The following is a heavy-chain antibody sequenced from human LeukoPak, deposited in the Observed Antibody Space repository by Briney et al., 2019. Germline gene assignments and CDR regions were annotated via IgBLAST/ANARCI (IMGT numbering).Heavy chain of an antibody. Sequence: PSETLSLTCTVSGGSISSSSYYWGWIRQPPGKGLEWFGSIYYSGSTYYNPSLKSRVTISVDTSKNQFSLKLSSVTAADTAVYYCARRLLLSPFDYWGQGTLVTVSS. CDR1: GGSISSSSYY. V-gene: IGHV4-39*07. CDR3: ARRLLLSPFDY. J-gene: IGHJ4*02. D-gene: IGHD2/OR15-2a*01. CDR2: IYYSGST.